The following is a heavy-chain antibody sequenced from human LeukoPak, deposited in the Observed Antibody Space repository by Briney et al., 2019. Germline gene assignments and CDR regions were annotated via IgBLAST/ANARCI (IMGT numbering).Heavy chain of an antibody. CDR1: GFTFSSYW. J-gene: IGHJ4*02. V-gene: IGHV3-74*01. D-gene: IGHD6-6*01. CDR2: IKSDGKT. Sequence: GGSLRLSCAASGFTFSSYWMHWVRQAPGKGLVWVSRIKSDGKTNYADSVKGRFTISRDNPKNTLYLQMNSLRAEDTALYYCAKRVPYSSSSVYFDYWGQGTLVTVSS. CDR3: AKRVPYSSSSVYFDY.